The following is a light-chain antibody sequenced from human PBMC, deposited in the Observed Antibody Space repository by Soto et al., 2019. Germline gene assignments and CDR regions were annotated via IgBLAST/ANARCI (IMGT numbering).Light chain of an antibody. CDR2: DAS. V-gene: IGKV3-20*01. CDR1: QSVSSNY. J-gene: IGKJ4*01. CDR3: QQYGSSPLT. Sequence: EIVWTQSPGTLSLSPGERATLSCRASQSVSSNYLVWYQQKPGQAPRLLVFDASNRATGIPDRFSGSGSGTDFTLLISGLEPEDFAVYYCQQYGSSPLTFGGGTKVEIK.